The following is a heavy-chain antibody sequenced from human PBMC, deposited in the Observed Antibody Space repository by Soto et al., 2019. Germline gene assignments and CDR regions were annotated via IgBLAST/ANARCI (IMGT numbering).Heavy chain of an antibody. Sequence: EVQLVESGGGLVQPGGSLRLSCAVSGFTFSTHAMNWVRQAPGKGLEWVAYIHGTRSIIYYADSVKGRFTISRDNAKISLFLQMDSLRVEDTAVYYCARDARNAGYDYWGQGTLVTVSS. CDR3: ARDARNAGYDY. CDR2: IHGTRSII. V-gene: IGHV3-48*01. J-gene: IGHJ4*02. CDR1: GFTFSTHA. D-gene: IGHD3-9*01.